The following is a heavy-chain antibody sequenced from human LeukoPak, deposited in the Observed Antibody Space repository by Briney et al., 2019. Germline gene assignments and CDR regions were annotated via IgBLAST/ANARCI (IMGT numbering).Heavy chain of an antibody. Sequence: ASVKVSCKASGGTFTSYYMHWVRQAPGQGLEWMGIINPSGGSTSYARKFQGRVTMTRDTSTSTVYMELSSLRSEDTAAYYCARDRTQYSSSGYYYYMDVWGKGTTVTVSS. J-gene: IGHJ6*03. CDR3: ARDRTQYSSSGYYYYMDV. CDR1: GGTFTSYY. CDR2: INPSGGST. D-gene: IGHD6-6*01. V-gene: IGHV1-46*01.